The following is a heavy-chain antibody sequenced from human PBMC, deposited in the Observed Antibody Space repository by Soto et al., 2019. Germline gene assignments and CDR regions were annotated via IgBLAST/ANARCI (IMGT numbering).Heavy chain of an antibody. CDR3: ASRDSYGTAES. J-gene: IGHJ4*02. CDR2: ISYDGSNK. CDR1: GFTFSSYA. D-gene: IGHD5-18*01. V-gene: IGHV3-30-3*01. Sequence: QVPLVESGGGVVQPGRSLRLSCAASGFTFSSYAMHWVRQAPGKGLEWVAVISYDGSNKYYADSVKGRFTISRDNSKNTLYLQMNSLRAEDTAVYYCASRDSYGTAESWGQGTLVTVSS.